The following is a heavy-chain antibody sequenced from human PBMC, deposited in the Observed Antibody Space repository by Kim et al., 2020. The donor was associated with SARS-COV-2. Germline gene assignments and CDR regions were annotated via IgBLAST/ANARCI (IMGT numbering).Heavy chain of an antibody. Sequence: ASVKVSCKASGYTFTSYAMHWVRQAPGQRLEWMGWINAGNGNTKYSQKFQGRVTITRDTSASTAYMELSSLRSEDTAVYYCARGRGSGSPIDYWGQGTLVTVSS. CDR3: ARGRGSGSPIDY. D-gene: IGHD3-10*01. V-gene: IGHV1-3*01. CDR2: INAGNGNT. CDR1: GYTFTSYA. J-gene: IGHJ4*02.